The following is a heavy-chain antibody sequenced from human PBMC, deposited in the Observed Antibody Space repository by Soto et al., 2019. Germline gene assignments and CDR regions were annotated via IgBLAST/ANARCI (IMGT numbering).Heavy chain of an antibody. CDR3: PRGPFNDFWTGLDY. J-gene: IGHJ4*02. Sequence: SETLSLTCAVSGGSISSGGVSWSWIRQPPGKGLEWIGYIYHSGNTYYNPSLHGRVTISVDRSENQFSLTLDSVNAADTAVYYCPRGPFNDFWTGLDYWGQG. CDR1: GGSISSGGVS. D-gene: IGHD3-3*01. V-gene: IGHV4-30-2*01. CDR2: IYHSGNT.